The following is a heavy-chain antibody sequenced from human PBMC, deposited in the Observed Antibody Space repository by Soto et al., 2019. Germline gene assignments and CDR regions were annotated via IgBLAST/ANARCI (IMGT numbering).Heavy chain of an antibody. D-gene: IGHD6-13*01. CDR3: AKDPPRGPLGIAAPGARWFDP. CDR2: ISGGGDSI. CDR1: VFTFGSYA. Sequence: GGSLSLSSAASVFTFGSYAMTWLRHDAVKVLEWDSAISGGGDSIYYADSVKGRFTISRDQSKNTLYLQMNSLRAEDTAIYYCAKDPPRGPLGIAAPGARWFDPWGQGTLVTVSS. V-gene: IGHV3-23*01. J-gene: IGHJ5*02.